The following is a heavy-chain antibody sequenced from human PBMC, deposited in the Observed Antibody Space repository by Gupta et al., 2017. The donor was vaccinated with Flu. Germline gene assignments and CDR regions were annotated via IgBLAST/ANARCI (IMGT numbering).Heavy chain of an antibody. Sequence: QVQLQESGPGLVKPSETLSLTCTVSGGSISSYYWSWIRQPPGKGLEWIGYIYYSGSTNYNPSLKSRVTISVDTSKNQFSLKLSSVTAADTAVYYCARAGYSSGWSHPALFDYWGQGTLVTVSS. CDR1: GGSISSYY. D-gene: IGHD6-19*01. J-gene: IGHJ4*02. CDR3: ARAGYSSGWSHPALFDY. CDR2: IYYSGST. V-gene: IGHV4-59*01.